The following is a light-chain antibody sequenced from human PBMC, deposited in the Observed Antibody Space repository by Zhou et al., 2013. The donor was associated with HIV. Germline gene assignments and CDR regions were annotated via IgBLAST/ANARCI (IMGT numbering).Light chain of an antibody. CDR3: QQSYSTPMYT. J-gene: IGKJ2*01. Sequence: DIQMTQSPSSLSASVGDRVTITCRASQNIRNYLNWFQQKPGKAPNLLIYASSNLQTGVPSRFSGSGSGTDFTLTISNLQPEDFATYYCQQSYSTPMYTFGQGTKLEI. CDR2: ASS. V-gene: IGKV1-39*01. CDR1: QNIRNY.